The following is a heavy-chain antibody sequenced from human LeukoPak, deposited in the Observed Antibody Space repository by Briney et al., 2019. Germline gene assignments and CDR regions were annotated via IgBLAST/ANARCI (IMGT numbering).Heavy chain of an antibody. D-gene: IGHD5-24*01. J-gene: IGHJ4*02. Sequence: PSETLSLTCAVYGGSFSGYYWSWIRQPPGKGLEWIGEINHSGSTNYNPSLKSRVTISVDTSENQFSLKLSSVTAADTAVYYCARQRSSRRGPFDYWGQGTLVTVSS. CDR1: GGSFSGYY. V-gene: IGHV4-34*01. CDR3: ARQRSSRRGPFDY. CDR2: INHSGST.